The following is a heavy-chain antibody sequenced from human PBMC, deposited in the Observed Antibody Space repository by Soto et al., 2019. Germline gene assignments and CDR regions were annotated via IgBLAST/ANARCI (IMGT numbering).Heavy chain of an antibody. CDR1: GFTFTSSA. J-gene: IGHJ6*02. D-gene: IGHD3-22*01. CDR3: AAGADSSVYYYYYYYGMDV. V-gene: IGHV1-58*01. CDR2: IVVGSGNT. Sequence: QMQLVQSGPEVKKPGTSVKVSCKASGFTFTSSAVQWVRQARGQRLEWIGWIVVGSGNTDYAQKFQDRVTITRDMAKRTADVELSSLRSEDTAVYYCAAGADSSVYYYYYYYGMDVWGQGTTVTVSS.